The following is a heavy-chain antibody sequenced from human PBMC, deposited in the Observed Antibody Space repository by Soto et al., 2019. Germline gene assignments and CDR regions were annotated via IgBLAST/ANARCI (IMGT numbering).Heavy chain of an antibody. CDR2: IYWDDDK. J-gene: IGHJ4*02. CDR1: GFSLNTGGVG. CDR3: THTPFFGDKLDY. Sequence: ITLKESGPTLVKPTQTLTLTCTFSGFSLNTGGVGVVWIRQPPGKALEWLAVIYWDDDKRYSPSLKSRLTISKDTSKNQVVLTMTNMDPVDTATYYCTHTPFFGDKLDYWGQGALVTVSS. V-gene: IGHV2-5*02. D-gene: IGHD2-21*01.